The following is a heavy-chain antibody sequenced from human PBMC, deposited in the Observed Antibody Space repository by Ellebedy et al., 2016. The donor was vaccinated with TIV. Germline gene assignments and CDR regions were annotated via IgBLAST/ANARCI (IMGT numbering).Heavy chain of an antibody. CDR3: ARFVAAHGYDY. CDR2: MYFSGGT. J-gene: IGHJ4*02. Sequence: MPGGSLRLSCTVSGDSMSSRNLYWGWIRQPPGKGLEWIGYMYFSGGTNSNPSLKSRVTISVDTSNNLFSLTLDSVTAADTAVYYCARFVAAHGYDYWGQGTLVTVSS. D-gene: IGHD6-25*01. V-gene: IGHV4-61*03. CDR1: GDSMSSRNLY.